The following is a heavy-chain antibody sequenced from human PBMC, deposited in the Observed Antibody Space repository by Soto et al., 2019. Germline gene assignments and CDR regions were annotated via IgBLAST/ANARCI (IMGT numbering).Heavy chain of an antibody. J-gene: IGHJ5*02. CDR1: GFSFSNYV. Sequence: GGSLRLSCAASGFSFSNYVMTWVRQAPGKGLEWVSGISGSGGSTYFADSVEGRFTISRDNSNNTLYLQTNSLRAEDTAIYYCAKAPQIRSLSRDWFDPWGQGTLVTVSS. V-gene: IGHV3-23*01. CDR2: ISGSGGST. CDR3: AKAPQIRSLSRDWFDP. D-gene: IGHD6-13*01.